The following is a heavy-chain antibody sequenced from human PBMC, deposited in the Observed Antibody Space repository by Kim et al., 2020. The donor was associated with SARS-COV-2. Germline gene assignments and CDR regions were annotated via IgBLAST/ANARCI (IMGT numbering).Heavy chain of an antibody. CDR2: ISSSSSYI. V-gene: IGHV3-21*01. Sequence: GGSLRLSCAASGFTFSSYSMNWVRQAPGKGLEWVSSISSSSSYIYYADSVKGRFTISRDNAKNSLYLQMNSLRAEDTAVYYCARDRGDCLVYTSAFDIWGHGTMVTVSS. CDR3: ARDRGDCLVYTSAFDI. CDR1: GFTFSSYS. D-gene: IGHD3-9*01. J-gene: IGHJ3*02.